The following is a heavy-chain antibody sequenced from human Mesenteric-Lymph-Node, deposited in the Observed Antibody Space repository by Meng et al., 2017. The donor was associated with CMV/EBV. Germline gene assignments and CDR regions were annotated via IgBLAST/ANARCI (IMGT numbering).Heavy chain of an antibody. CDR3: ARGNYYGSGSYYPFDY. J-gene: IGHJ4*02. V-gene: IGHV1-69*06. D-gene: IGHD3-10*01. Sequence: SGGTFSSYAISWVRQAPGQGLEWMGGIIPIFGTANYAQKFQGRVTITADKSTSTAYMELSSLRSEDTAVYYCARGNYYGSGSYYPFDYWGQGTLVTVS. CDR2: IIPIFGTA. CDR1: GGTFSSYA.